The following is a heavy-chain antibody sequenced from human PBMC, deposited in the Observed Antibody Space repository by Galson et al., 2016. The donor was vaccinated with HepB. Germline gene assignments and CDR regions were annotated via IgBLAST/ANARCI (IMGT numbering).Heavy chain of an antibody. CDR2: ISDSSGTI. Sequence: ETLRLSCAASGFDFKFYAMNWVRQAPGKGLEWISYISDSSGTIFYAESVKGRFIISRDNAKDSLYLQMNSLRDDDTAIYYCVREVNRAGWDWFDSWGQGTLVIVSS. V-gene: IGHV3-48*02. CDR3: VREVNRAGWDWFDS. D-gene: IGHD6-19*01. CDR1: GFDFKFYA. J-gene: IGHJ5*01.